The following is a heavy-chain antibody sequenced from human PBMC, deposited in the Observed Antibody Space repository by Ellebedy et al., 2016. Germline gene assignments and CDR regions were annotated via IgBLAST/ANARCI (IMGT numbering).Heavy chain of an antibody. Sequence: ASVKVSCKASGYTFTSYAMNWVRQAPGQGLEWMGWINTNTGNPTYAQGFTGRFVFSLDTSVSTAYLQISSLKAEDTAAYYCAVGMHYYYYYMDVWGKGTTVTVSS. CDR1: GYTFTSYA. D-gene: IGHD2-8*01. CDR2: INTNTGNP. J-gene: IGHJ6*03. CDR3: AVGMHYYYYYMDV. V-gene: IGHV7-4-1*02.